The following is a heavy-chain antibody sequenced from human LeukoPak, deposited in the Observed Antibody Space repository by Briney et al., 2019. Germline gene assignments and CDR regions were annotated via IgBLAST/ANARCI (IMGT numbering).Heavy chain of an antibody. Sequence: PGGSLRLSCAASGFSFSSYWMHWVRHAPGKGLVWVSRINSDGSSTSNADSVKGRFTISRDNAKNTLYLQMNSLRAEETAVYYCARGGYYLNALDVWGQGTTVTVSS. D-gene: IGHD1-26*01. CDR1: GFSFSSYW. CDR2: INSDGSST. CDR3: ARGGYYLNALDV. V-gene: IGHV3-74*01. J-gene: IGHJ6*02.